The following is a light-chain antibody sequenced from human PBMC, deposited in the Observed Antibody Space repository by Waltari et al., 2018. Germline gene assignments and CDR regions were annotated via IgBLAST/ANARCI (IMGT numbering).Light chain of an antibody. J-gene: IGLJ2*01. CDR2: QDS. CDR1: DLGNKY. Sequence: SYDLIQPPSVSVSPGQTATITCSGDDLGNKYDYWYQQQSGQAPILVIYQDSNRPSGVPERFSGSNSENTATLTIRGTQALDEGDFYCQTWETNTGVFVGGTKLTVL. V-gene: IGLV3-1*01. CDR3: QTWETNTGV.